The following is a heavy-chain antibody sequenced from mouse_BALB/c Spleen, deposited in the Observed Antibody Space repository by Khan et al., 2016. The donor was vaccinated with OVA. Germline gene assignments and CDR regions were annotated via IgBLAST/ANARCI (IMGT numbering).Heavy chain of an antibody. CDR1: GLTFSSSA. CDR2: ISTGGSKI. Sequence: EVELVESGGGLVKPGGSLKLSCAASGLTFSSSAMSWVRQTPEKRLEWVATISTGGSKIYYADSVKGRFTISRDNAKNTLSLQMSSLRSEDTAMYYCAGSITPVVAFYYGGQGTTLIVSA. D-gene: IGHD1-1*01. J-gene: IGHJ2*01. CDR3: AGSITPVVAFYY. V-gene: IGHV5-9-1*01.